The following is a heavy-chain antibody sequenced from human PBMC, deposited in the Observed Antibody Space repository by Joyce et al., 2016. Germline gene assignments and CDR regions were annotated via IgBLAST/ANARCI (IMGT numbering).Heavy chain of an antibody. D-gene: IGHD2-8*02. V-gene: IGHV3-30*03. J-gene: IGHJ3*01. CDR1: GFSFSASG. CDR3: VYSTGSHDAFDL. Sequence: QVQLVESGGGVVQPGMSLRLSCVSSGFSFSASGMHWVRQAPGKGLEYMSGISHDGGSQHYIDSVKGRFTMSRDNSKNTLYIQMNRLTSEDTAMYYCVYSTGSHDAFDLWGQGTMVIVSS. CDR2: ISHDGGSQ.